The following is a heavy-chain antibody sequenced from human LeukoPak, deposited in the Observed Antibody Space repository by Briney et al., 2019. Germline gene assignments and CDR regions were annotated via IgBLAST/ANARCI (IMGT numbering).Heavy chain of an antibody. D-gene: IGHD6-19*01. Sequence: GGSLRLSXAASGFTFSSYSMNWVRQAPGKGLEWVSSISSSSSYIYYADSVKGRFTISRDNAKNSLYLQMNSLRAEDTAVYYCARGTYSSGWYGVYWGQGTLVTVSS. V-gene: IGHV3-21*01. CDR2: ISSSSSYI. CDR1: GFTFSSYS. CDR3: ARGTYSSGWYGVY. J-gene: IGHJ4*02.